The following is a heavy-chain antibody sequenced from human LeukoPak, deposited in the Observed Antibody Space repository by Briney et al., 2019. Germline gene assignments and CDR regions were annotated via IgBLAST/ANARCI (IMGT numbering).Heavy chain of an antibody. CDR1: GGSFSGYY. Sequence: SETLSLTCAVYGGSFSGYYWSWIRQPPGKGLEWIGEINHSGSTIYNPSLKSRVTISVDTSKNQFSLKLSSVTAADTAVYYCARGGGYCSSTSCHIIYYCYYGMDVWGKGTTVTVSS. CDR3: ARGGGYCSSTSCHIIYYCYYGMDV. CDR2: INHSGST. J-gene: IGHJ6*04. D-gene: IGHD2-2*02. V-gene: IGHV4-34*01.